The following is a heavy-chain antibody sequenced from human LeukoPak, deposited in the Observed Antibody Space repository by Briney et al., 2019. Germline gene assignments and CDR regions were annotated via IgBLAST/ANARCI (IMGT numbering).Heavy chain of an antibody. CDR2: ISSTGTYI. D-gene: IGHD2-15*01. V-gene: IGHV3-21*01. Sequence: NPGGSLRLSCAASGYTFRDYSVNWVRQVPGKGLEWVSSISSTGTYIYYADSVKGRFTISRDNAKNSLYLQMNSLRAEDTAVYYCARDQIVVELAATEGNFDLWGRGTLVTVSS. CDR3: ARDQIVVELAATEGNFDL. J-gene: IGHJ2*01. CDR1: GYTFRDYS.